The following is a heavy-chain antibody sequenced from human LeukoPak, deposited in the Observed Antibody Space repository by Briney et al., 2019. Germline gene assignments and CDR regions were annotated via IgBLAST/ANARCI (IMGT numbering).Heavy chain of an antibody. CDR1: GLTFSSYE. CDR2: ISSSGSTI. D-gene: IGHD7-27*01. Sequence: PGGSLRLSCAASGLTFSSYEMNWVRQAPGKGLEWVSYISSSGSTIYYADSVKGRFTISRDNAKKSLYLQMNSLRAEDTAVYYCARGNWAEDGYFDYWGQGTLVTVSS. CDR3: ARGNWAEDGYFDY. J-gene: IGHJ4*02. V-gene: IGHV3-48*03.